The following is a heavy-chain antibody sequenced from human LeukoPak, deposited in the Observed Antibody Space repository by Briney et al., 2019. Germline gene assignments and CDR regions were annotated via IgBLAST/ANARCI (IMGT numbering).Heavy chain of an antibody. D-gene: IGHD1-1*01. Sequence: ASVKVSCKASGYTFTGYYMHWVRQAPGQGLEWMGWINPNSGGTNYAQKFQGRVTMTRDTSISTAYMELSRLRSDDTAVYYCARVRSRAMKPTTKANWFDPWGQGTLVTVSS. CDR3: ARVRSRAMKPTTKANWFDP. J-gene: IGHJ5*02. CDR2: INPNSGGT. V-gene: IGHV1-2*02. CDR1: GYTFTGYY.